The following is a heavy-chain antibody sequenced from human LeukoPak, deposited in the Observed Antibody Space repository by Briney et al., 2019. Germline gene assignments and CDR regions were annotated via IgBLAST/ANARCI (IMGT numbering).Heavy chain of an antibody. CDR1: GGSFSGYY. J-gene: IGHJ5*02. CDR3: ARGPRYYDFWSGYPQTRYNWFDP. CDR2: INHSGRT. Sequence: PSETLSLTFAVYGGSFSGYYWSWIRQPPGKGLEWSGEINHSGRTNYNPSLKSRVTISVDTSKNQFSLKLSSVTAADTAVYYCARGPRYYDFWSGYPQTRYNWFDPWGQGTLVPVSS. D-gene: IGHD3-3*01. V-gene: IGHV4-34*01.